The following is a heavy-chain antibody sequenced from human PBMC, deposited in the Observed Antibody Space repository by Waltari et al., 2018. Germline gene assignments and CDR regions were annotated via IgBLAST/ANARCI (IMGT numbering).Heavy chain of an antibody. Sequence: QVQLVQSGAEVEKPGSSVKVSCKASGGTFSSYTISWVRQAPGQGLEWMGRIIPILGIANYAQKFQGRVTITADKSTSTAYMELSSLRSEDTAVYYCARGPSIAAAGTGENYFDYWGQGTLVTVSS. CDR3: ARGPSIAAAGTGENYFDY. D-gene: IGHD6-13*01. CDR1: GGTFSSYT. CDR2: IIPILGIA. V-gene: IGHV1-69*02. J-gene: IGHJ4*02.